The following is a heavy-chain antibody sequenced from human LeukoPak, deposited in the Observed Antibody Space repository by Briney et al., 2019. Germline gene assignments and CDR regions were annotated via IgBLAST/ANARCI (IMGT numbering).Heavy chain of an antibody. V-gene: IGHV4-34*01. D-gene: IGHD3-22*01. J-gene: IGHJ4*02. CDR3: ARDVYYDL. CDR2: INHSGST. Sequence: GSLRLSCAASGFTVSSYYMSWVRQPPGKGLEWIGEINHSGSTNYNPSLKSRVTISVDTSKNQFSLKLSSVTAADTAVYYCARDVYYDLWGQGTLVTVSS. CDR1: GFTVSSYY.